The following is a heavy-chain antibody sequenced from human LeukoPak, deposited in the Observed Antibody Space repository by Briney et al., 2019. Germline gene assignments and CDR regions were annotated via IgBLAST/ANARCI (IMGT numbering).Heavy chain of an antibody. CDR3: AKGLDYYGSGGGMDV. Sequence: TGGSLRLSCAASGFTFSSYEMNWVRQAPGKGLECVSAISGSGGSTYYADSVRGRFTISRDSSRNTLYLQMHSLRAEDMAVYYCAKGLDYYGSGGGMDVWGQGTTVTVSS. CDR1: GFTFSSYE. CDR2: ISGSGGST. J-gene: IGHJ6*02. V-gene: IGHV3-23*01. D-gene: IGHD3-10*01.